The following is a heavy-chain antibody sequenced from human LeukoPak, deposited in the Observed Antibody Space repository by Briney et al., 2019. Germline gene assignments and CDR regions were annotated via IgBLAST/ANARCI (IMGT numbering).Heavy chain of an antibody. V-gene: IGHV3-11*03. D-gene: IGHD5-18*01. CDR2: ISSSSSYT. CDR1: GFTFSDYY. J-gene: IGHJ4*02. CDR3: ARSRGNSYGIFDY. Sequence: GGSLRLSCATSGFTFSDYYMSWIRQAPGKGLEWVSYISSSSSYTNYADSVKGRFTISRDNAKKSLYLQMSSLRAEDTAVYYCARSRGNSYGIFDYWGQGTLVTVSS.